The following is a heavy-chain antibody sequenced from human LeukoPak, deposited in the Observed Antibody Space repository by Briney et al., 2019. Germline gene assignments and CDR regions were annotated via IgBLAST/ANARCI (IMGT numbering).Heavy chain of an antibody. V-gene: IGHV1-69*13. CDR1: GGTFSSYA. CDR3: ARERYSGSRLAPFDY. CDR2: IIPIFGTA. J-gene: IGHJ4*02. D-gene: IGHD1-26*01. Sequence: ASVKVSCKASGGTFSSYAISWVRQAPGQGLEWVGGIIPIFGTANYAQKFQGRVTITADESTSTAYMELSSLRSEDTAVYYCARERYSGSRLAPFDYWGQGTLVTVSS.